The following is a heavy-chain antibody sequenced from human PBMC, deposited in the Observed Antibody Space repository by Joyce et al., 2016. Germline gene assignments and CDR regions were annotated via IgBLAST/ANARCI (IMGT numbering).Heavy chain of an antibody. V-gene: IGHV3-74*01. CDR2: VYSDGSGT. J-gene: IGHJ4*02. Sequence: EVQLVESGGGLLQPGGSLRLSCAASGFTFTNYWMHWVRKAPGKGLVWVARVYSDGSGTSYADSVKGRFTISRDNTKNMVYLQMNSLRIEDTAVYYCGSVFEYWGRGALVTVSS. CDR3: GSVFEY. CDR1: GFTFTNYW.